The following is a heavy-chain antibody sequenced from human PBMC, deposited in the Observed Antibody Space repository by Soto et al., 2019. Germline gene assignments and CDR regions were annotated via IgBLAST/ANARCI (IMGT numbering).Heavy chain of an antibody. Sequence: QVQLVQSGAEVKKPGASVKVSCKASGFTLTAYYVHWLRQAPGQGLEWMGWLNPNTGGTNYAQKFQGRVTRTRDTSINTAYTELSSLRSADTAVYYCAKYNWNDGYFDLWGQGALVTVSS. J-gene: IGHJ4*02. CDR3: AKYNWNDGYFDL. CDR1: GFTLTAYY. CDR2: LNPNTGGT. V-gene: IGHV1-2*02. D-gene: IGHD1-1*01.